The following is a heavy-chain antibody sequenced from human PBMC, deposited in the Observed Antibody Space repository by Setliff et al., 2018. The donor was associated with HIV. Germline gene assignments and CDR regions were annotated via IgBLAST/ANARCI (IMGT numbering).Heavy chain of an antibody. Sequence: SVKVSCKASGGTFRSHEISWVRQAPGQGLEWMGGIVPILNTGNYAPKFQGRVTITRDTSINTVYMELSSLTSDDTALYYCARQDIPTGYYLFDYWGQGTQVTVSS. D-gene: IGHD3-9*01. CDR2: IVPILNTG. CDR1: GGTFRSHE. J-gene: IGHJ4*02. CDR3: ARQDIPTGYYLFDY. V-gene: IGHV1-69*05.